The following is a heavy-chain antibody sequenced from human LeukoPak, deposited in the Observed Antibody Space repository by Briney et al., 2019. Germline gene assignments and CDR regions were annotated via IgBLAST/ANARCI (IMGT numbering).Heavy chain of an antibody. CDR1: GGSFSGYY. Sequence: PSETLSLTCAVYGGSFSGYYWSWIRQPPGKGLEWIGEINHSGSTNYNPSLKSRVTISVDTSKNQFSLKLSSVTAADTAVYYCARDAQLALDYWGQGTLVTVSS. V-gene: IGHV4-34*01. J-gene: IGHJ4*02. D-gene: IGHD6-13*01. CDR2: INHSGST. CDR3: ARDAQLALDY.